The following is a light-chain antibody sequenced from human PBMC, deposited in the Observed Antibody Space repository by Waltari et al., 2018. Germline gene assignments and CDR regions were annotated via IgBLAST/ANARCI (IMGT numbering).Light chain of an antibody. Sequence: QSVLAQPPSVTGSPGQRVTISCSGSSSDIGSHHVDWYQQVAGAAPRLLIYRNTQRPSGPPGRFSGSWSGTSASLDISGLRSEDEAVYYCATGGDSLVFGGGTKLTVL. V-gene: IGLV1-47*01. CDR1: SSDIGSHH. CDR2: RNT. CDR3: ATGGDSLV. J-gene: IGLJ2*01.